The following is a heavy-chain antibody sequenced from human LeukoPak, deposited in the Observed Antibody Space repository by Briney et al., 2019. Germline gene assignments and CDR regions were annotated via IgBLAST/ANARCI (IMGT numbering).Heavy chain of an antibody. J-gene: IGHJ4*02. CDR1: GGTFSSYA. Sequence: ASVKVSCKASGGTFSSYAISWVRQAPGQGLEWMGRIIPILGIANYAQKFQGRVTITADKSTSTAYMELSSLRSEDTAVYYCARGWSSRYFDYWGRGTLVTVSS. CDR3: ARGWSSRYFDY. CDR2: IIPILGIA. D-gene: IGHD6-13*01. V-gene: IGHV1-69*04.